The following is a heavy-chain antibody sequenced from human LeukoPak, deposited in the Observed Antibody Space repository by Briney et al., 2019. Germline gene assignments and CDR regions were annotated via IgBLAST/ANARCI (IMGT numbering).Heavy chain of an antibody. CDR1: GGSISSSSYY. D-gene: IGHD3-10*01. Sequence: SETLSLTCTVSGGSISSSSYYWGWIRQPPGKGLEWIGSIYYSGSTYYNPSLKSRVTISVDTSKNQFSLKLSSMTAADTAVYYCARQQLGEYYFDYWGQGTLVTVSS. CDR2: IYYSGST. V-gene: IGHV4-39*07. J-gene: IGHJ4*02. CDR3: ARQQLGEYYFDY.